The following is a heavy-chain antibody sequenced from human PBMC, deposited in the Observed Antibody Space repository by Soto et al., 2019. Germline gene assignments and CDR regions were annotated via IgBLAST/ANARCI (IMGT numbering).Heavy chain of an antibody. CDR2: ITGSGDST. Sequence: SGGSLRLSCAASGFTFSNYAIRWVRQAPGKGLEWVSSITGSGDSTYYADSVKGRFTISRDNSKNTLYLQMNSLRVEDAAVYYCAKRSSSSTFDYWGQGTLVTVSS. J-gene: IGHJ4*02. D-gene: IGHD6-6*01. CDR3: AKRSSSSTFDY. V-gene: IGHV3-23*01. CDR1: GFTFSNYA.